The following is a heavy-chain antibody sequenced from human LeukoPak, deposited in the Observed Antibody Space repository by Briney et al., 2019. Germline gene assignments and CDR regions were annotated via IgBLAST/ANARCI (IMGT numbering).Heavy chain of an antibody. Sequence: PSETLSLTCTVSGGSISSYYWSWIRQPPGKGLEWIGYIYYSGSTNYNPSLKSRVTISEDTSKNQFSLKLSSVTAADTAVYYCAREDFRLGFDYWGQGTLVTVSS. D-gene: IGHD7-27*01. CDR3: AREDFRLGFDY. CDR1: GGSISSYY. CDR2: IYYSGST. V-gene: IGHV4-59*01. J-gene: IGHJ4*02.